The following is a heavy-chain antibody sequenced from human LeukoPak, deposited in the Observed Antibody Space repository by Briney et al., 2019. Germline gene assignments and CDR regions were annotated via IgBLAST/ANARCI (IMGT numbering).Heavy chain of an antibody. J-gene: IGHJ4*02. D-gene: IGHD6-13*01. Sequence: SETLSLTCTVSGGSISSDYWSWIRQPPGKGLEWIGYIDNSGNTNYNPSLKSRVTISVDTPKNQFSLKLSSVTAADTAVYYCARRSSSWYQVIDYWGQGTLVTVSS. CDR3: ARRSSSWYQVIDY. CDR2: IDNSGNT. CDR1: GGSISSDY. V-gene: IGHV4-59*12.